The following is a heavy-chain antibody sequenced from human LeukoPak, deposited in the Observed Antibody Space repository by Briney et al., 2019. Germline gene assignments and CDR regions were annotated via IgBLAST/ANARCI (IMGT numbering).Heavy chain of an antibody. CDR1: GGSFSGYY. Sequence: SETLSLTCAVYGGSFSGYYWSWIRQPPGKGLEWIGEINHSGSTNYNPSLKSRVTISVDTSKNQFSLKLSSVTATDTAVYYCARRLGYCSSTSCYSFVYWGQGTLVTVSS. D-gene: IGHD2-2*01. CDR2: INHSGST. V-gene: IGHV4-34*01. J-gene: IGHJ4*02. CDR3: ARRLGYCSSTSCYSFVY.